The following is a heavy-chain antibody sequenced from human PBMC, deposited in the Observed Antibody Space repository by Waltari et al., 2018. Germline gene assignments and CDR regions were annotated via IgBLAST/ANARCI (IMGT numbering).Heavy chain of an antibody. Sequence: EVQLVESGGGWAQRGRSLRLCCVASGFTCVDYAMHGVRQRPGNGLEWVSGISWNSGGIGYADSTRGRFTISRDNAKKSLYLQMQSLRPDDTARYYCVKGGWGFGELYDQHWGQGTLVTVSS. CDR3: VKGGWGFGELYDQH. V-gene: IGHV3-9*01. J-gene: IGHJ1*01. CDR2: ISWNSGGI. CDR1: GFTCVDYA. D-gene: IGHD3-10*01.